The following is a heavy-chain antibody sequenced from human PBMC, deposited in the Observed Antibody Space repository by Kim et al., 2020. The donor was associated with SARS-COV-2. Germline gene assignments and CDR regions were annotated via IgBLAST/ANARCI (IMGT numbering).Heavy chain of an antibody. V-gene: IGHV3-30*18. J-gene: IGHJ6*02. CDR2: ISYDGSNK. D-gene: IGHD6-19*01. CDR1: GFTFSSYG. CDR3: AKELPPGYSSGWSYYYYGMDV. Sequence: GGFLRLSCAASGFTFSSYGMHWVRQAPGKGLEWVAVISYDGSNKNYADSVKGRLTISRDNSKNTLYLQMNSLRAEDTAVYYCAKELPPGYSSGWSYYYYGMDVWGQGTTVTVSS.